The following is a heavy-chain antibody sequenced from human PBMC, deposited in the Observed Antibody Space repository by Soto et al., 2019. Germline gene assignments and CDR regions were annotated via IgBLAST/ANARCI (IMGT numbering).Heavy chain of an antibody. CDR3: ARPSVSYYYYGMDV. V-gene: IGHV4-59*01. CDR2: IYYSGST. Sequence: TLSLTCTVSGGSISSYYWSWIRQPPGKGLEWIGYIYYSGSTNYNPSLKSRVTISVDTSKNQFSLKLSSVTAADTAVYYCARPSVSYYYYGMDVWGQGTTVTVSS. D-gene: IGHD2-8*01. CDR1: GGSISSYY. J-gene: IGHJ6*02.